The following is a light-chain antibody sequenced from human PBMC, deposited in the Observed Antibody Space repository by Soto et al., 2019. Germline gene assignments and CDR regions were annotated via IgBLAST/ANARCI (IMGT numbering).Light chain of an antibody. Sequence: EIVLTQSPGTLSLSPGERATLSCRASQSISSSYLAWYQQKPGQAPRVLMYGASSRVTGIPDRFSGSGSGTDFTLTISRLEPEDFAVYYCQQYARSPSYTFGQGTKLEMK. CDR1: QSISSSY. J-gene: IGKJ2*01. CDR3: QQYARSPSYT. V-gene: IGKV3-20*01. CDR2: GAS.